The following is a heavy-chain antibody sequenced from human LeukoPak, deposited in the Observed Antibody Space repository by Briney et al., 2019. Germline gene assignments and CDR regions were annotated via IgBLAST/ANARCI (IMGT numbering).Heavy chain of an antibody. V-gene: IGHV4-34*01. CDR3: ARVGYDYVWGSYRYDD. CDR1: GGSFSGYY. J-gene: IGHJ4*02. Sequence: SEPLSLTRAVYGGSFSGYYWSWIRHPPEKGREWIGEINHSGSTNYNPSLKSRDTISVDTSKNQFSLKLSSLTAADTAVYYCARVGYDYVWGSYRYDDWGQGTLVTVSS. CDR2: INHSGST. D-gene: IGHD3-16*02.